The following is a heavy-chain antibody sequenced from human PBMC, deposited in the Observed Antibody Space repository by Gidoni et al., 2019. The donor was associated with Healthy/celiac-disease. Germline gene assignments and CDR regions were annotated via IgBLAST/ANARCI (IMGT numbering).Heavy chain of an antibody. D-gene: IGHD2-2*01. CDR3: ARPSLGPAAFDY. CDR1: GCSFTSYW. V-gene: IGHV5-51*01. CDR2: IYPGDYDT. J-gene: IGHJ4*02. Sequence: EVQLVQSGAEVKKHGVSRKTSCKGSGCSFTSYWLAWVRQMPGKGLEWMGIIYPGDYDTRESPSFQGQVTIAADKSISTAYLQWSSLKASDTAMYYCARPSLGPAAFDYWGQGTLVTVSS.